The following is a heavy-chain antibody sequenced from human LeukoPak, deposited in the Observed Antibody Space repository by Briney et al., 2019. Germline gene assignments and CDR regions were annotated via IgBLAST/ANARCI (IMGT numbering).Heavy chain of an antibody. CDR3: ATIRTYYYDSSGPFDY. J-gene: IGHJ4*02. D-gene: IGHD3-22*01. CDR1: GFTFSSYA. CDR2: ISGSGGST. V-gene: IGHV3-23*01. Sequence: GGSLRLSCAASGFTFSSYAMSWVRQAPGKGLEWVSAISGSGGSTYYADSVKGRFTISRDNSKNTLYLQMNSLRAEDTAVYYCATIRTYYYDSSGPFDYWGQGTLVTVSS.